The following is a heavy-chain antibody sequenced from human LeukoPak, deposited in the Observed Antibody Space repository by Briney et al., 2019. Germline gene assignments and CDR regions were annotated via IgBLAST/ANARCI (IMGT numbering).Heavy chain of an antibody. CDR3: ARAGRLGYYDILTGYSPKPFDY. CDR2: ISAYNGNT. D-gene: IGHD3-9*01. Sequence: ASVKVSCKASGYTFTSYGISWVRQAPGQGLEWMGWISAYNGNTNYAQKLQGRVTMTTDTSTSTAYMELRSLRSDDTAVYYCARAGRLGYYDILTGYSPKPFDYRGQGTLVTVSS. J-gene: IGHJ4*02. V-gene: IGHV1-18*01. CDR1: GYTFTSYG.